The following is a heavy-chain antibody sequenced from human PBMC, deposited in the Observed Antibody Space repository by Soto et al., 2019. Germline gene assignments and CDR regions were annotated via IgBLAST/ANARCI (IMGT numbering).Heavy chain of an antibody. Sequence: QVQLQESGPGLVKPSQTLTLTCTVSGGSISSGSFYWSWIRQHPGKGLEWLGHLSDSWSSYYNPSLESRVTILVDTSKNQCSLKLSAVTAADTAVYFCARTTFYDIFTAYYSLFDYWGQGTLVTVSS. V-gene: IGHV4-31*03. CDR3: ARTTFYDIFTAYYSLFDY. CDR2: LSDSWSS. J-gene: IGHJ4*02. CDR1: GGSISSGSFY. D-gene: IGHD3-9*01.